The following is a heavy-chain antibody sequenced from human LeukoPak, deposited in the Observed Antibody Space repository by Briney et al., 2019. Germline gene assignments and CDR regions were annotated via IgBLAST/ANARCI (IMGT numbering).Heavy chain of an antibody. D-gene: IGHD1-26*01. CDR3: ARPRYSGSYSGVYNWFDP. CDR1: GGSFSGYY. Sequence: SETLSLTCVVYGGSFSGYYWSWIRQPPGKGLEWIGEISHGRTTNYNASLKSRVTISADTSKNQFSLNLSSVTAADTAVYYCARPRYSGSYSGVYNWFDPWGQGTLVTVSS. CDR2: ISHGRTT. J-gene: IGHJ5*02. V-gene: IGHV4-34*01.